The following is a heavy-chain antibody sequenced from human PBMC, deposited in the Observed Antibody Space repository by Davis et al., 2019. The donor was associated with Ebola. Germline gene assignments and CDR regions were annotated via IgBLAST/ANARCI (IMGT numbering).Heavy chain of an antibody. J-gene: IGHJ5*02. Sequence: MPSETLSLTCTVSGGSISSGDYYWSWIRQPPGKGLEWIGYIYYSGSTYYNPSLKSRVTISVDRSKKQFSLKLTSVTAADTAVYYCARLVPAADNWFDPWGQGTLVTVSS. CDR3: ARLVPAADNWFDP. CDR2: IYYSGST. CDR1: GGSISSGDYY. D-gene: IGHD2-2*01. V-gene: IGHV4-30-4*01.